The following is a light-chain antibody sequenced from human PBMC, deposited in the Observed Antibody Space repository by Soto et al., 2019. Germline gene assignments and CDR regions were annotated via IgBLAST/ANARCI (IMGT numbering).Light chain of an antibody. J-gene: IGKJ5*01. V-gene: IGKV3-11*01. CDR1: QSVSSF. Sequence: EILLTQSPATLSLSPGERATLSCRASQSVSSFLAWYQQKPGQAPRLLIYGASSRATGIPDRLSGSGYGTDLTLTISSMETEDFEIYYCQQRNTWPITFGQGTRLEIK. CDR3: QQRNTWPIT. CDR2: GAS.